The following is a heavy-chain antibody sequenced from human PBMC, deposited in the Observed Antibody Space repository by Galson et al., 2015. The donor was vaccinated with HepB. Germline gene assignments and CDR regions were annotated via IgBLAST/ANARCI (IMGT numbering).Heavy chain of an antibody. Sequence: SLRLSCAASGFTFSSYAMHWVRQAPGKGLEWVAVVLYTGSNKYYADSVKGRFTISRDNSKNTLYLQMNSLRAEDTAVYYCARDSLRFGELSLNWFDPWCQGTLVTVSS. CDR3: ARDSLRFGELSLNWFDP. D-gene: IGHD3-16*02. CDR2: VLYTGSNK. CDR1: GFTFSSYA. V-gene: IGHV3-30-3*01. J-gene: IGHJ5*02.